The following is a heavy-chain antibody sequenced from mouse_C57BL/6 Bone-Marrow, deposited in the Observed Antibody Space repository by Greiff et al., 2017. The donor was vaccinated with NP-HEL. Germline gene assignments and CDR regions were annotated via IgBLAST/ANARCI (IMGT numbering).Heavy chain of an antibody. CDR2: ISSGGDYI. CDR3: TREDYPAGYFDV. V-gene: IGHV5-9-1*02. Sequence: EVKLVESGEGLVKPGGSLKLSCAASGFTFSSYAMSWVRQTPEKRLEWVAYISSGGDYIYYADTVKGRFTISRDNARNTLYLQMSSLKSEDTALYYCTREDYPAGYFDVWGKGTTVTVSS. CDR1: GFTFSSYA. D-gene: IGHD2-4*01. J-gene: IGHJ1*03.